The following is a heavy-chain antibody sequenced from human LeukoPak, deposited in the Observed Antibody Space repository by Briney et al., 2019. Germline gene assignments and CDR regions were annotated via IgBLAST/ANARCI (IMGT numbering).Heavy chain of an antibody. V-gene: IGHV3-20*04. D-gene: IGHD3-3*01. CDR1: GFTFDDYG. CDR3: ARDQDFWSILRHDY. Sequence: PGRSLRLSCAASGFTFDDYGMSWVRQAPGKWLEWVSGINWNGGSTGYADSVKGRFTISRDNAQNSLYLQMNSLRAEDTALYYCARDQDFWSILRHDYWGQGTLVTVSS. CDR2: INWNGGST. J-gene: IGHJ4*02.